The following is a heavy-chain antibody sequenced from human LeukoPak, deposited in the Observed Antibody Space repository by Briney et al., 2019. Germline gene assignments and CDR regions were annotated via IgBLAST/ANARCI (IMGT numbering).Heavy chain of an antibody. Sequence: ASVKVSCKASGYTFTSYYMHWVRQAAGQGLEWMGIINPSGGITSYAQKFQGRVTMTRDTSTSTVYMELSSLRSEDTAVYYCARGPEGSGYYYYMDVWGKGTTVTVSS. CDR1: GYTFTSYY. J-gene: IGHJ6*03. CDR2: INPSGGIT. V-gene: IGHV1-46*01. CDR3: ARGPEGSGYYYYMDV.